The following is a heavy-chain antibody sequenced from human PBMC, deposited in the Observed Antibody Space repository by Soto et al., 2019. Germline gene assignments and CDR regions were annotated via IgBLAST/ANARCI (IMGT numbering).Heavy chain of an antibody. J-gene: IGHJ6*02. V-gene: IGHV3-21*01. CDR1: GFTFSTYS. CDR2: ISSRSDI. CDR3: AREYTAWPLAYGLDV. Sequence: GSLRLSCVGSGFTFSTYSINWVRQAPGKGLEWVSSISSRSDIYYADSVKGRFTISRDNAKNSVSLQMNSLRAEDAAVYYCAREYTAWPLAYGLDVWGQGTTVTVSS. D-gene: IGHD2-2*02.